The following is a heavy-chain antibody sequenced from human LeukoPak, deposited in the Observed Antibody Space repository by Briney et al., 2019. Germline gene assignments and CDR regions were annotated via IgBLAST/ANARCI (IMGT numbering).Heavy chain of an antibody. CDR2: LSYDGSNK. J-gene: IGHJ4*02. CDR3: AKERGSKSLDD. D-gene: IGHD3-10*01. V-gene: IGHV3-30*18. Sequence: GRSLRPSCAASGFSFGGYAMHWVRQAPGKGLEWVAVLSYDGSNKYYVDSVKGRFTISRDNSKNTLFLQMNSLRVDDTAVYYCAKERGSKSLDDWGQGTLVTVSS. CDR1: GFSFGGYA.